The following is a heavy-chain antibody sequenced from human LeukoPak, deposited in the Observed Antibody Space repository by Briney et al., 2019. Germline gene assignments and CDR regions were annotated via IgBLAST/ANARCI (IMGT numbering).Heavy chain of an antibody. CDR3: ARDPAAWDY. CDR1: GFTFSTYW. D-gene: IGHD6-13*01. J-gene: IGHJ4*02. Sequence: GGSLRLSCAASGFTFSTYWMNWYRQAPGKGLEWVGNINEDGSEDYYVDSVKGRFTISRDNTKNSLYLQMNSLRAEDTAVYYCARDPAAWDYWGRGTLVTVSS. CDR2: INEDGSED. V-gene: IGHV3-7*01.